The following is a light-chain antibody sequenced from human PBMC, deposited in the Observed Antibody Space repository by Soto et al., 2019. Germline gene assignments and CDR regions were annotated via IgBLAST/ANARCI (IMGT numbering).Light chain of an antibody. CDR3: QQANSFLLT. CDR1: QGISSW. V-gene: IGKV1-12*01. Sequence: IPSTQTKKSVSSSVTDRITSTSLASQGISSWLAWYQQIPGKAPKLLFYSASSLHCGVPSRFSGSRSGTDFTLTISSLQPEGFATYNCQQANSFLLTFGHGTLLEIK. J-gene: IGKJ5*01. CDR2: SAS.